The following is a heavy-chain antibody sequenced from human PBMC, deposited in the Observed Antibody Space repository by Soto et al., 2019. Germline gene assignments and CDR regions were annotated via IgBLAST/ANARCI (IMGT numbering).Heavy chain of an antibody. CDR1: GYTFTSYD. J-gene: IGHJ4*02. V-gene: IGHV1-8*01. CDR3: AKNPAQTGDFEF. D-gene: IGHD7-27*01. Sequence: QVQLVQYGAEVKKPGASVKVSCNTSGYTFTSYDINWVRQASEQGLEWMGWMNPNNGNTGYAQKFQGRVTMTRDTSISTAYMELISMRSEDTAVYYCAKNPAQTGDFEFWGQGSLVIVSS. CDR2: MNPNNGNT.